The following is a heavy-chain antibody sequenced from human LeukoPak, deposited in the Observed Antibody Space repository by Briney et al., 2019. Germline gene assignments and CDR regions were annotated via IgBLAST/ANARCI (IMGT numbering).Heavy chain of an antibody. V-gene: IGHV4-34*01. CDR2: INHSGST. CDR1: GGSFSGYY. J-gene: IGHJ5*02. CDR3: ARDHLANLASRLFDP. Sequence: SETLSLTCAVYGGSFSGYYWSWIRQPPGKGLEWIGEINHSGSTNYNPSIKSRVTISVDTSKNQFSLKLNSVTAADTAVYYCARDHLANLASRLFDPWGQGSLVTVSS. D-gene: IGHD3-3*01.